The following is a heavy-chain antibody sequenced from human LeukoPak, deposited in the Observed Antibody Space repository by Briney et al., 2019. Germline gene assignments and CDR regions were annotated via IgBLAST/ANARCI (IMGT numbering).Heavy chain of an antibody. D-gene: IGHD3-10*01. Sequence: GGSLRLSCAASGFTFSNAWMSWVRQAPGKGLEWVGRIKSKTDGGTTDYAAPVKGRFTISRDDSKNTLYLQMNGLKTEDTAVYYCTTDREQLLLWFGESHQPDYWGQGTLVTVSS. V-gene: IGHV3-15*01. CDR3: TTDREQLLLWFGESHQPDY. J-gene: IGHJ4*02. CDR1: GFTFSNAW. CDR2: IKSKTDGGTT.